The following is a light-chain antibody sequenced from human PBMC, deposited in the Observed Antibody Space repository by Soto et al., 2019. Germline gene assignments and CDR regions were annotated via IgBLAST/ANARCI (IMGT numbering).Light chain of an antibody. V-gene: IGKV3-20*01. J-gene: IGKJ1*01. CDR3: PQYGRSPLWT. CDR1: QSVSSSY. CDR2: GAS. Sequence: EIVLTQPPGTLSLSPGERATLSCRASQSVSSSYLAWYQQKPGQAPRLLIYGASSRATGIPDRFSGSGSGTDFTLTISRLEPEDFAVYYCPQYGRSPLWTFGQGTKVDI.